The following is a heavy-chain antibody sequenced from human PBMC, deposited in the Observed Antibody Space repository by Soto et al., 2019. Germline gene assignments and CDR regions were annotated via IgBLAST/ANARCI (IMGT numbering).Heavy chain of an antibody. J-gene: IGHJ6*02. CDR1: GFSLSTSGVG. V-gene: IGHV2-5*02. Sequence: QITLKESGPTLVKPTQTLTLTCTFSGFSLSTSGVGVGWIRQPPGKALEWLALIYWDDDKRYSPSLKSRLTITKDTXXNXVXXTMTNMDPADTATYYCAHNPFGVVTPPYYYYGMDVWGQGTTVTVSS. CDR2: IYWDDDK. D-gene: IGHD3-3*01. CDR3: AHNPFGVVTPPYYYYGMDV.